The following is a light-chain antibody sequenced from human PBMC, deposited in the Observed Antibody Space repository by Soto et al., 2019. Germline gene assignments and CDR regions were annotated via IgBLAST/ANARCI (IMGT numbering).Light chain of an antibody. CDR1: QSVRNSY. V-gene: IGKV3-20*01. CDR3: QKYGSSPPLT. Sequence: EIVMTQSPATLSVSPVERAILSFRASQSVRNSYLAWYQQKPGQAPRLLIYDASTRATGIPDRFSGSGSATDFTLTISRLEPEDFAVYYCQKYGSSPPLTFGGGTKVDIK. J-gene: IGKJ4*01. CDR2: DAS.